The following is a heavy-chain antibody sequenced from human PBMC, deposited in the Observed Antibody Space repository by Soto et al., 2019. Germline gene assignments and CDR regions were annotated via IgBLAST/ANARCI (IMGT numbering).Heavy chain of an antibody. CDR1: GSTFSRNT. V-gene: IGHV1-69*01. J-gene: IGHJ4*02. Sequence: QVQLVQSGAEVKKPGSSVKVSCKASGSTFSRNTISWVRQAPGQGLEWMGGIIPIFGTANYAQKFQGRVTITADESTSTAYMELNSLRSEDTAVYYCARQFDYDSSSGYYYAYWGQGTLVTVSS. CDR2: IIPIFGTA. D-gene: IGHD3-22*01. CDR3: ARQFDYDSSSGYYYAY.